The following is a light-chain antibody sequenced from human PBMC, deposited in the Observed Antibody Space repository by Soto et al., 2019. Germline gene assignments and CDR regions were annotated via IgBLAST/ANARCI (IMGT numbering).Light chain of an antibody. CDR3: SSYAGSYTVV. CDR2: DVI. CDR1: SSDVGAYSY. Sequence: QSVLTQPRSVSGSPGQSVTISCTGTSSDVGAYSYVSWYQQHPGKAPELMIYDVIKRPSGVPDRFSGSKSGNTASLPISGIQAEDDADYYCSSYAGSYTVVFGGGTKLTVL. V-gene: IGLV2-11*01. J-gene: IGLJ2*01.